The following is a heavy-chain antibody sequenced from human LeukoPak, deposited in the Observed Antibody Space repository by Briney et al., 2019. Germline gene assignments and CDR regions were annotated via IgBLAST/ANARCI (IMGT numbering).Heavy chain of an antibody. D-gene: IGHD6-6*01. CDR1: GYTFTGYY. J-gene: IGHJ3*02. CDR2: INPNSGGT. Sequence: ASVKVSCKASGYTFTGYYMHWVRQAPGQGLEWMGWINPNSGGTNYAQKFQGRVTMTRDTSISTAYMELSRLRSDDTAVYYCARVPRRFSSGYAFDIWGQGTMVTVSS. CDR3: ARVPRRFSSGYAFDI. V-gene: IGHV1-2*02.